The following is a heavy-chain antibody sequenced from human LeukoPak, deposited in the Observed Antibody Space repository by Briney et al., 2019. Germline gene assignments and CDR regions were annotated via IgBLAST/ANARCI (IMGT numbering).Heavy chain of an antibody. J-gene: IGHJ4*02. D-gene: IGHD1-26*01. Sequence: SLTLSLTCAISGDSVPSNTAAWNWIRQSPSRGLEWLGRTYYRSKWYNDYAVSVKSRVTINPDTSKNQFSLQLNSVTPEDTAMYYCARTAIGGNYFDYWGQGTLVTVSS. CDR3: ARTAIGGNYFDY. V-gene: IGHV6-1*01. CDR2: TYYRSKWYN. CDR1: GDSVPSNTAA.